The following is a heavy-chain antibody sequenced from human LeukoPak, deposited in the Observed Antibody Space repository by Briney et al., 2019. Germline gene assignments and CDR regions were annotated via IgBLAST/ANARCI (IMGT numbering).Heavy chain of an antibody. CDR1: GFTFSSYW. D-gene: IGHD3-3*01. Sequence: GGSLRLSCAASGFTFSSYWMSWVRQAPGKGLEWVANIKQDGSEKYYVDSVKGRFTISRDNAKNSLYLQMNSLRAEDTAVYYCAKSRGFSWSGYYTSDAFDIWGQGTMVTVSS. J-gene: IGHJ3*02. CDR2: IKQDGSEK. CDR3: AKSRGFSWSGYYTSDAFDI. V-gene: IGHV3-7*01.